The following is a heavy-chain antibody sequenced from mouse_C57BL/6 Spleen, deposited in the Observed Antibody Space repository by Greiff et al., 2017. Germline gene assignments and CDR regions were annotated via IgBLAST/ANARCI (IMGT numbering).Heavy chain of an antibody. CDR3: ASFYYGYARFAY. D-gene: IGHD2-2*01. V-gene: IGHV1-82*01. CDR2: IYPGDGDT. CDR1: GYAFSSSW. Sequence: VKLQESGPELVKPGASVKISCKASGYAFSSSWMNWVKQRPGKGLEWIGRIYPGDGDTNYNGKFKGKATLTADKSSSTAYMQLSSLTSEDSAVYFCASFYYGYARFAYWGQGTLVTVSA. J-gene: IGHJ3*01.